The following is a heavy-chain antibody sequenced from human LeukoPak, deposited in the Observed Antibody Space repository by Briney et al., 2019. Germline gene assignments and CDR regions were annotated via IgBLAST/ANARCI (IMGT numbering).Heavy chain of an antibody. CDR2: ISWNSGSI. CDR1: GFTFDDYA. D-gene: IGHD2-2*01. Sequence: GGSLRLSCAAAGFTFDDYATHWDRQAPGKGLDWVSGISWNSGSIGYADSVKGRFTMSRDNAKNSLYLQMNSLRAEDTALYYCAKDIACSSTSCYYYYGMDVWGQRTTVTVSS. CDR3: AKDIACSSTSCYYYYGMDV. J-gene: IGHJ6*02. V-gene: IGHV3-9*01.